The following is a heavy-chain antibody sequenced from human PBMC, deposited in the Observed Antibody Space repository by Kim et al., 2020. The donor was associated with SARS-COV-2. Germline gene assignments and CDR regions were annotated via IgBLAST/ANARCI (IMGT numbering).Heavy chain of an antibody. J-gene: IGHJ4*02. D-gene: IGHD3-10*01. CDR2: INHSGST. Sequence: SETLSLTCAVYGGSFSGYYWSWIRQPPGKGLAWIGEINHSGSTNYNPSLKSRVTISVDTSKNQFSLKLSSVTAADTAVYYCARGSAGGLFGYWGQGTLVTVSS. CDR1: GGSFSGYY. CDR3: ARGSAGGLFGY. V-gene: IGHV4-34*01.